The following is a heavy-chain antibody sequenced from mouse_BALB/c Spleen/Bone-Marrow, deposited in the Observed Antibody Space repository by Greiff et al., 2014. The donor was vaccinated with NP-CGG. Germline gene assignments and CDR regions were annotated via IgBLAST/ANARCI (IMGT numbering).Heavy chain of an antibody. Sequence: VQLVESGPGLVAPSQSLSITCTVSGFSLTSYGVHWVRQPPGKGLEWLGVIWAGGITNYNSALMSRLSISKDNSKSQVFLKMNSLQTDGTAMYYCARTLRLRDYFDYWGQGTTLTVSS. CDR1: GFSLTSYG. D-gene: IGHD1-2*01. CDR3: ARTLRLRDYFDY. CDR2: IWAGGIT. J-gene: IGHJ2*01. V-gene: IGHV2-9*02.